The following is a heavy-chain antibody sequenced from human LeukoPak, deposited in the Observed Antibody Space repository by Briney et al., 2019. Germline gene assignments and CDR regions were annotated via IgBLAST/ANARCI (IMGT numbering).Heavy chain of an antibody. CDR3: ASGTVSGRDGLFGAFDI. V-gene: IGHV3-21*01. D-gene: IGHD1-1*01. CDR2: ISSRSTYI. J-gene: IGHJ3*02. Sequence: PGGSLRLSCAASGFIFSNFSMNWVRQAPGKGLEWVSSISSRSTYIYYAHSVKGRFTISRDNAKNSLYLQMNSLRAEDTALYYCASGTVSGRDGLFGAFDIWGQGQWSPSLQ. CDR1: GFIFSNFS.